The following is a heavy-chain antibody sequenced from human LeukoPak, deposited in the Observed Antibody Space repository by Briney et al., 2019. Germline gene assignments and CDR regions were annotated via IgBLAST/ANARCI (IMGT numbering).Heavy chain of an antibody. J-gene: IGHJ6*02. CDR1: GYTFTGYY. D-gene: IGHD3-9*01. V-gene: IGHV1-2*02. CDR2: INPNSGGT. Sequence: ASVKVSCKASGYTFTGYYMHWVRQAPGQGLEWMGWINPNSGGTNYAQKFQGRVTMNRHTSISTAYMQLSRLRSDDTAVYYCARDRLRYFDWLSLYGMDVWGQGTTVTVSS. CDR3: ARDRLRYFDWLSLYGMDV.